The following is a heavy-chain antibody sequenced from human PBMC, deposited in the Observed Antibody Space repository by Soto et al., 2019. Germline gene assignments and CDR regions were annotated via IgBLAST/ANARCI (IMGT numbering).Heavy chain of an antibody. CDR2: ISYDGSNK. Sequence: GGSLRLSCAASGFTFSSYAMHWVRQAPGKGLEWVAVISYDGSNKYYADSVKGRFTISRDNSKNTLYLQMNSLRAEDTAVYYCARESGYYDSSGYYFPPNYFDYWGQGTLVTVSS. D-gene: IGHD3-22*01. V-gene: IGHV3-30-3*01. CDR3: ARESGYYDSSGYYFPPNYFDY. CDR1: GFTFSSYA. J-gene: IGHJ4*02.